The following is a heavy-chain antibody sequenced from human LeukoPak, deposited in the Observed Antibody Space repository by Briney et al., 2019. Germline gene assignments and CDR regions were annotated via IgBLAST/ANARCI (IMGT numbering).Heavy chain of an antibody. CDR3: ARGVGGDWFPDN. CDR1: GFTSSSYW. D-gene: IGHD3/OR15-3a*01. J-gene: IGHJ4*02. CDR2: MNSDGSIR. V-gene: IGHV3-7*01. Sequence: GGSLRLSCAVSGFTSSSYWMSWVRQAPGKGLEWVANMNSDGSIRYYVASVKGRFTISRDNAMNSLHLQMNSLKAEDTAVYYCARGVGGDWFPDNWGQGTLVTVSS.